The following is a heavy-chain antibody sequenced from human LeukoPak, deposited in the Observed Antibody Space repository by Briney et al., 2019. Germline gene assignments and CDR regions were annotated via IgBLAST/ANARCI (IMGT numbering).Heavy chain of an antibody. CDR1: GFTFSRYA. CDR3: SRDNHRGSGWYNAGDY. Sequence: GGSLRLSCAASGFTFSRYAMNWVRQAPGKGREWVSSISSSTGYIYYADSVKGRFTISRDNSTNTLYLQMNSLRAEDTAVYYCSRDNHRGSGWYNAGDYWGQGTLVTVSS. CDR2: ISSSTGYI. D-gene: IGHD6-19*01. J-gene: IGHJ4*02. V-gene: IGHV3-21*04.